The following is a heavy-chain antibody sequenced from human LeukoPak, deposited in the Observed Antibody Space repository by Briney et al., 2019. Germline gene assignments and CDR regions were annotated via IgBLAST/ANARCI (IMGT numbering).Heavy chain of an antibody. V-gene: IGHV4-59*01. J-gene: IGHJ6*03. Sequence: SETQSLTCTVSGGSISSYYWSWIRQPPGKGLEWIGYIYYSGSTNYNPSLKSRVTISVDTSKNQFSLKLSSVTAADTAVYYCARGSDHYGDYYMDVWGKGTTVTVSS. CDR3: ARGSDHYGDYYMDV. CDR2: IYYSGST. CDR1: GGSISSYY. D-gene: IGHD4-17*01.